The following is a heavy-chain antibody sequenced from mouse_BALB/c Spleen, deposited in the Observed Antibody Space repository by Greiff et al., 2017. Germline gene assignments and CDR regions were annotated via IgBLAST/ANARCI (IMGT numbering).Heavy chain of an antibody. CDR3: ARVLDYAMDY. Sequence: VQLQQSGAELVKPGASVKLSCTASGFTIKDTYMHWVKQRPEQGLEWIGRIDPANGNTKYDPKFQGKATITADTSSNTAYLQLSSLTSEDTAGYYGARVLDYAMDYWGQGTSVTVSS. CDR2: IDPANGNT. CDR1: GFTIKDTY. V-gene: IGHV14-3*02. J-gene: IGHJ4*01.